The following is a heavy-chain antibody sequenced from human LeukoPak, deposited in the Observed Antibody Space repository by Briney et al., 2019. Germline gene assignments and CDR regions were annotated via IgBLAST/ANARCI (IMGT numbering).Heavy chain of an antibody. J-gene: IGHJ4*02. CDR1: GFTFSSFS. Sequence: GGSLRLSCAASGFTFSSFSMKGVRQPPGKDREGVSSITSRTVEFYADSVKGRFSISRDNSKNSLYPQMNSLRAEDTAVYYCARGKNSGWPYYFDYWGQGTLVTVSS. CDR3: ARGKNSGWPYYFDY. CDR2: ITSRTVE. V-gene: IGHV3-21*01. D-gene: IGHD6-19*01.